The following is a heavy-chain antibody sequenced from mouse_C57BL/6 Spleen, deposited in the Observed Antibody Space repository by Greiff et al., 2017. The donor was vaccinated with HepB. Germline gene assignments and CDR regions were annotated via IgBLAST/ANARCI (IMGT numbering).Heavy chain of an antibody. J-gene: IGHJ2*01. Sequence: EVQRVESGGDLVKPGGSLKLSCAASGFTFSSYGMSWVRQTPDKRLEWVATISSGGSYTYYPDSVKGRFTISRDNAKNTLYLQMCSLKSEDTAMYYCARQIYYGSDYWGQGTTLTVSS. V-gene: IGHV5-6*01. CDR1: GFTFSSYG. CDR2: ISSGGSYT. D-gene: IGHD1-1*01. CDR3: ARQIYYGSDY.